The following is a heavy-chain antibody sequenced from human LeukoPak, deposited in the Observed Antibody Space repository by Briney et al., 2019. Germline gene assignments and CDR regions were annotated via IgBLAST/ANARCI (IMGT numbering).Heavy chain of an antibody. D-gene: IGHD2-2*01. V-gene: IGHV4-59*01. CDR3: ARGDIVVVPAAIGNYYMDV. Sequence: SETLSLTCTVSRGSFSSYYWSWIRQPPGKGLEWIGYIYYSGSTNYNPSLKSRVTISVDTSKNQFSLKLSSVTAADTAVYYCARGDIVVVPAAIGNYYMDVWGKGTTVTVSS. CDR2: IYYSGST. J-gene: IGHJ6*03. CDR1: RGSFSSYY.